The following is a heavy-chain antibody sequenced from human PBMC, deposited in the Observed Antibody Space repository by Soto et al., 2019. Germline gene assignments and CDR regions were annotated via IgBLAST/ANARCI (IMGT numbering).Heavy chain of an antibody. J-gene: IGHJ5*02. CDR2: ISYDGSNK. CDR3: AKAPGIAAAGTPGWFDP. Sequence: SLRLSCAASGSTFSSYGMHWVRQAPGKGLEWVAVISYDGSNKYYADSVKGRFTISRDNSKNTLYLQMNSLRAEDTAVYYCAKAPGIAAAGTPGWFDPWGQGTLVTVSS. D-gene: IGHD6-13*01. CDR1: GSTFSSYG. V-gene: IGHV3-30*18.